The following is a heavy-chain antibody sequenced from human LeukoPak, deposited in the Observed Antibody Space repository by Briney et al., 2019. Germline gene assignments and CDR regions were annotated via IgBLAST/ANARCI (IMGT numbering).Heavy chain of an antibody. V-gene: IGHV3-21*01. CDR1: GFTFSSYS. CDR2: ISSSSSYI. Sequence: AGGSLRLSCAASGFTFSSYSMNWVRQAPGKGLEWVSSISSSSSYIYYADSVKGRFTISRDNAKNSLYLQMNSLRAEDTAVYYCARDPVSHAFGIWGQGAMVTVSS. J-gene: IGHJ3*02. D-gene: IGHD5/OR15-5a*01. CDR3: ARDPVSHAFGI.